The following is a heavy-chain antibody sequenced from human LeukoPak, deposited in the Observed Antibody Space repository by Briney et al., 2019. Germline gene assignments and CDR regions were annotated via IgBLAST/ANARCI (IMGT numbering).Heavy chain of an antibody. D-gene: IGHD6-13*01. CDR1: GFSFSTYA. J-gene: IGHJ6*03. CDR3: ARGMGYSSSHYMDV. V-gene: IGHV3-74*01. Sequence: GGSLRLSCAASGFSFSTYAMSWVRQAPGKGLEWVSRINSDGSSTSYADSVKGRFTISRDNAKNTLYLQMNSLRAEDTAVYYCARGMGYSSSHYMDVWGKGTTVTVSS. CDR2: INSDGSST.